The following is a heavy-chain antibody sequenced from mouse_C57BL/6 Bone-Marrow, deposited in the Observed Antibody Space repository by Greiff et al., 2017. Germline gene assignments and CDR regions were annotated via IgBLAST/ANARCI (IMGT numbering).Heavy chain of an antibody. CDR2: IDPSDSYT. Sequence: QVQLQQPGAELVRPGTSVKLSCKASGYTFTSYWMHWVKQRPGQGLEWIGVIDPSDSYTNYNQKFKGKGTLTVDTSSSTAYMQLSSLTSEDSAVYYCATAWGKTGAYWGQGTLVTVSA. D-gene: IGHD4-1*01. CDR1: GYTFTSYW. J-gene: IGHJ3*01. CDR3: ATAWGKTGAY. V-gene: IGHV1-59*01.